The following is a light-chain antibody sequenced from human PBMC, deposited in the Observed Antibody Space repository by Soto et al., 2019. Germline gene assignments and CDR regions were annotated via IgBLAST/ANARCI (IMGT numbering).Light chain of an antibody. J-gene: IGLJ2*01. Sequence: QSVLTQSPSASGTPGQRVSISCSGSTSNIGTNTVSWYQHVPGTAPKLLIYSNDQRPSAVPGRFSGSKSGKSASLANRGLLSEDEADYYCATLDDRLNVVFGGGTKLTVL. CDR3: ATLDDRLNVV. CDR2: SND. V-gene: IGLV1-44*01. CDR1: TSNIGTNT.